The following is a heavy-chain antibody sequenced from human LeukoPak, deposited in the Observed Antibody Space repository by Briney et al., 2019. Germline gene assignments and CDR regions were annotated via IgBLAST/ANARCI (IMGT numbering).Heavy chain of an antibody. CDR3: AAPPGIAADYYYYYMDV. CDR1: GFTFSSYA. Sequence: GGSLRLSCAASGFTFSSYAMSWVRQAPGKGLEWVSAISGSGGSTYYADSVKGRFTISRDNSKNTLYLQMNSLRAEDTAVYYCAAPPGIAADYYYYYMDVWGKGTTVTVSS. D-gene: IGHD6-13*01. CDR2: ISGSGGST. V-gene: IGHV3-23*01. J-gene: IGHJ6*03.